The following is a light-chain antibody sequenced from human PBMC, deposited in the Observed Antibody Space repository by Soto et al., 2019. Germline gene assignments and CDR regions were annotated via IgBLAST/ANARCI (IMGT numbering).Light chain of an antibody. V-gene: IGLV2-14*01. CDR3: SSYTGSSTPV. J-gene: IGLJ3*02. Sequence: QSVLTQPAFVSGSPGQSITISCTGTSSDVGGYNYVSWYQHHPGKAPKLMIYEVSNRPSGVSNRFSGSKSGNTASLTISGLQAEDEADYYCSSYTGSSTPVFGGGTKLTVL. CDR1: SSDVGGYNY. CDR2: EVS.